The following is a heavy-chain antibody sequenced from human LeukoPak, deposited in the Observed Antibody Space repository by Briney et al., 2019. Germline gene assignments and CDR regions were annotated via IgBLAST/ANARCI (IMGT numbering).Heavy chain of an antibody. CDR2: INPNSGGT. CDR1: GYTFTGYY. Sequence: ASVKVSCKASGYTFTGYYMHWVRQAPGQGLEWMGWINPNSGGTNYAQKFQGRVTMTRDTSISTAYMELSRLRSDDTAVYYCARYNSEYYDFWSGRPLGSFDYWGQGTMVTVSS. J-gene: IGHJ4*03. CDR3: ARYNSEYYDFWSGRPLGSFDY. V-gene: IGHV1-2*02. D-gene: IGHD3-3*01.